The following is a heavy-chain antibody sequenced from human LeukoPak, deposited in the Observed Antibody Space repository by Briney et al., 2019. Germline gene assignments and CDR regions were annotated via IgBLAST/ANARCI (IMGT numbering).Heavy chain of an antibody. CDR2: FSSSGTTT. CDR3: ARPMISVMSLGADF. CDR1: GFSFSVYE. V-gene: IGHV3-48*03. J-gene: IGHJ4*02. D-gene: IGHD3/OR15-3a*01. Sequence: RGSLRLSCAASGFSFSVYEMHWVRQAPGKGLEWISDFSSSGTTTYYADSVKGRFSISRDNAKNTLYLHMNSLRAEDTALYYCARPMISVMSLGADFWGQGSLVTVSS.